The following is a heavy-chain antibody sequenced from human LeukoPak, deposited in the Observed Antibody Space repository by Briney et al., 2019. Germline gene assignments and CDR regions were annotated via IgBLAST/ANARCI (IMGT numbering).Heavy chain of an antibody. CDR2: ISYDEANT. V-gene: IGHV3-30*03. Sequence: QSGGSLRLSCAASGFTFSDYGMHWVRPAPGKGLEWLAVISYDEANTYYADSVKGRFTISRDNSKNTVFLQMNSLRVEDSAMYYCSSATSMTTVTTDYWGQGTLVTVSS. D-gene: IGHD4-17*01. CDR3: SSATSMTTVTTDY. CDR1: GFTFSDYG. J-gene: IGHJ4*02.